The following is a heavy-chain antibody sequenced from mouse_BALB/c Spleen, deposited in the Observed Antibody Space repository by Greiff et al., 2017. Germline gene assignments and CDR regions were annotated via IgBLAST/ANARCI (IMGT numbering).Heavy chain of an antibody. J-gene: IGHJ1*01. Sequence: VQLKQSGAELVRPGASVKLSCKASGFNIKDYYMHWVKQRPEQGLEWIGWIDPENGNTIYDPKFQGKASITADTSSNTAYLQLSSLTSEDTAVYYCAIPPRSDWCFDVWGAGTTVTVSS. CDR1: GFNIKDYY. V-gene: IGHV14-1*02. D-gene: IGHD3-3*01. CDR2: IDPENGNT. CDR3: AIPPRSDWCFDV.